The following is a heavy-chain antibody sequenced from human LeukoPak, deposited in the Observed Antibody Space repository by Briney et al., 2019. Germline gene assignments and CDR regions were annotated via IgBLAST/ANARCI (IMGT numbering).Heavy chain of an antibody. CDR1: GYSISSGYY. CDR3: AGLGHHDFWSGYYREYYYYYMDV. D-gene: IGHD3-3*01. V-gene: IGHV4-38-2*01. CDR2: IYHSGST. J-gene: IGHJ6*03. Sequence: SETLSLTCAVSGYSISSGYYWGWIRQPPGKGLEWIGSIYHSGSTYYNPSLKSRVTISVDTSKNQFSLKLGSVTAADTAVYYCAGLGHHDFWSGYYREYYYYYMDVWGKGTTVTVSS.